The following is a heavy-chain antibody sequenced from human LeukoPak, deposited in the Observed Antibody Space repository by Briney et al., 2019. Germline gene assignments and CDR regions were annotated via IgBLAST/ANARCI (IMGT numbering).Heavy chain of an antibody. Sequence: GGSLRLSCAASGFAFSSYAMSWVRQAPGKGLEWVSAISDGGGSTYHADSVKGRFTISRDNSKNTLYLHMNSLRAEDTAVYYCAKYCTSTSCKDGLVYYGMDVWGQGTTVTVSS. CDR3: AKYCTSTSCKDGLVYYGMDV. CDR2: ISDGGGST. D-gene: IGHD2-2*01. J-gene: IGHJ6*02. CDR1: GFAFSSYA. V-gene: IGHV3-23*01.